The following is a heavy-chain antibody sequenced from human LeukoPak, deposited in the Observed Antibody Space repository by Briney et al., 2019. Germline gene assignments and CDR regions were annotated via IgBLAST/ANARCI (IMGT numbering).Heavy chain of an antibody. D-gene: IGHD6-19*01. J-gene: IGHJ5*02. Sequence: PGGSLRLSCAASGFTFSSYSMNWVRQAPGKGLEWVSSISSSSSYIYYADSVKGRFTISRDNAKNSLYLQMNSLRAEDTAVYYCARDPNSSGWPGPRWFDPWGQGTLVTVSS. CDR2: ISSSSSYI. CDR3: ARDPNSSGWPGPRWFDP. V-gene: IGHV3-21*01. CDR1: GFTFSSYS.